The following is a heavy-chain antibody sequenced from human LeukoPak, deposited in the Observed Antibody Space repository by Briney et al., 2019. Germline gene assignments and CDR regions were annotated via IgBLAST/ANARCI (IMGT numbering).Heavy chain of an antibody. D-gene: IGHD6-13*01. J-gene: IGHJ5*02. CDR3: ATGGIIAAAHNWFDP. Sequence: ASVKVSCKASGYTFTGYYMHWVRQAPGQGLEWMGWINPNSGDTNYAQKFQGRVTMTRDTSISTAYMELSRLRSDDTAVYYCATGGIIAAAHNWFDPWGQGTLVTVSS. CDR1: GYTFTGYY. V-gene: IGHV1-2*02. CDR2: INPNSGDT.